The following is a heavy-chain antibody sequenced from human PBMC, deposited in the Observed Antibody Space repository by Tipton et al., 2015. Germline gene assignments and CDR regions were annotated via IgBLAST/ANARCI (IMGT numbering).Heavy chain of an antibody. CDR2: IYHSSDT. J-gene: IGHJ3*01. CDR1: GGFIGSPTW. Sequence: GLVKPSGTLSLTCAVSGGFIGSPTWWTWVRQPPGKGLEWIGQIYHSSDTDHNPSLQSRVTMSVDMSKGQFSLRLTSVTAADTALYYCASQGYCSGGSFFFYWGQGTMVTVSS. D-gene: IGHD2-15*01. V-gene: IGHV4-4*02. CDR3: ASQGYCSGGSFFFY.